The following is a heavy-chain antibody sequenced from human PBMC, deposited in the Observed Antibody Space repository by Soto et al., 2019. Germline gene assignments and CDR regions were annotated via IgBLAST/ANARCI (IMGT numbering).Heavy chain of an antibody. Sequence: QVKLVQSGAEVKKPGASVKVSCKASGYTFTSYAMHWVRQAPGQRLEWMGWINAGNGNTKYSQKFQGRVTITRDTSASTAYMALSSLRSEDTAVYYWARGDSSSWYSLGYWGQGTLVTVSS. J-gene: IGHJ4*02. V-gene: IGHV1-3*01. CDR2: INAGNGNT. D-gene: IGHD6-13*01. CDR1: GYTFTSYA. CDR3: ARGDSSSWYSLGY.